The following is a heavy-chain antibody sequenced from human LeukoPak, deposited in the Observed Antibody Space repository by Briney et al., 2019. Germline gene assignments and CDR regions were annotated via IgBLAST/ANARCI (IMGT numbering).Heavy chain of an antibody. D-gene: IGHD2-8*01. Sequence: GGSLRLSCVASGFILSDHYTDWVRQAPGKGLEWVGRSRSKAKSYTTEYAASVKGRFTFSRDDSKNSLYLQMNSLKTEDTAVYYCVRGRSTNGRTYFDFWGQGTLVTVS. CDR3: VRGRSTNGRTYFDF. CDR1: GFILSDHY. CDR2: SRSKAKSYTT. V-gene: IGHV3-72*01. J-gene: IGHJ4*02.